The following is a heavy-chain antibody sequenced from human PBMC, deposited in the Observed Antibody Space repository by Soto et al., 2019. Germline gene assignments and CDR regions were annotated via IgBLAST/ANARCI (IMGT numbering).Heavy chain of an antibody. V-gene: IGHV3-7*05. Sequence: EVQLVDSGGDLVHQGGSVRLSCAASGFTFGTHWMSWVRQAPGKGLEWVANIKGDASENYYADSVRGRFTISRDNAKSSLYLQMNSLRVEDTAVYYFAKDVRWGQGTLVTVSS. J-gene: IGHJ4*02. CDR2: IKGDASEN. CDR3: AKDVR. CDR1: GFTFGTHW.